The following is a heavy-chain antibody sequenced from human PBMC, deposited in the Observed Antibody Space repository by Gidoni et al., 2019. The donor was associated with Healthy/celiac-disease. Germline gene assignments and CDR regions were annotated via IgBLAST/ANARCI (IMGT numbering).Heavy chain of an antibody. CDR1: GFTFSSYG. D-gene: IGHD4-17*01. CDR2: IWYDGSNK. J-gene: IGHJ4*02. Sequence: QVQLVESGGGVVQPGRSLRLSWAASGFTFSSYGSHWVRQAPGKGLEWVAVIWYDGSNKYYADSVKGRFTISRDNSKNTLYLQMNSLRAEDTAVYYCARDGYGDYFDYWGQGTLVTVSS. CDR3: ARDGYGDYFDY. V-gene: IGHV3-33*01.